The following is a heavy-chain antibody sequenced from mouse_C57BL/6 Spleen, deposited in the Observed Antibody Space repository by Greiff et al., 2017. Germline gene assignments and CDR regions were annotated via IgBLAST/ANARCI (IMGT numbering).Heavy chain of an antibody. CDR1: GFTFSSYA. CDR2: ISSGGDYI. J-gene: IGHJ1*03. V-gene: IGHV5-9-1*02. CDR3: TRRIYYGSSYWYFDV. Sequence: EVKLQESGEGLVKPGGSLKLSCAASGFTFSSYAMSWVRQTPEKRLEWVAYISSGGDYIYYADTVKGRFTISRDNARNTLYLQMRSLKSEDTAMYYCTRRIYYGSSYWYFDVWGTGTTVTVSS. D-gene: IGHD1-1*01.